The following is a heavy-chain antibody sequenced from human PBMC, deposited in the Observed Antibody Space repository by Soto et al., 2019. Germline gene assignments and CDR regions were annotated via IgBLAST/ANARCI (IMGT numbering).Heavy chain of an antibody. CDR1: GFTVSNNY. Sequence: EVQLVESGGGLVQPGGSLRLSCIASGFTVSNNYMTWVRQAPGKGLEWVSVIYSDGTTFYADSVKGRFTMSRDNSKNTLYLQMNSLRVEDTAVYYCARDLLRDVGDCWGQGTLVTVSS. V-gene: IGHV3-66*01. CDR3: ARDLLRDVGDC. D-gene: IGHD1-26*01. J-gene: IGHJ4*02. CDR2: IYSDGTT.